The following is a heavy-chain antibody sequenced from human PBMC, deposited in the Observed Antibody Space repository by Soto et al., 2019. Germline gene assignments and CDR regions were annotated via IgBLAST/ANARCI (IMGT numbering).Heavy chain of an antibody. J-gene: IGHJ6*01. V-gene: IGHV3-23*04. CDR3: AKLKGGLGRFYGMDA. CDR1: GFSFRNYA. CDR2: ISSGGGTT. D-gene: IGHD3-3*01. Sequence: DEQLVESGGGSLQPGESLRLSCAASGFSFRNYAMTWVRQSPGKGLEWVSLISSGGGTTNYADSVKGRFSISRDNSQNMLYLQMNGLRGEETALYYCAKLKGGLGRFYGMDAGGQGTMVIVSS.